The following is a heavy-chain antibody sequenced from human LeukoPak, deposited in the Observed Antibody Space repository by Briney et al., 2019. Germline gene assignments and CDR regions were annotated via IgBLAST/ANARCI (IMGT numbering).Heavy chain of an antibody. CDR1: GFTFSSYA. V-gene: IGHV3-23*01. CDR3: AKERTPYYYHGMDV. Sequence: GGSLRLSCAASGFTFSSYAMSWVRQAPGEGREWVSAISGSGGSRYYADSVKGRFTISRDNSKNTLYLQMNSLRAEDTAVYYCAKERTPYYYHGMDVWGQGTTVTVSS. D-gene: IGHD2-2*01. CDR2: ISGSGGSR. J-gene: IGHJ6*02.